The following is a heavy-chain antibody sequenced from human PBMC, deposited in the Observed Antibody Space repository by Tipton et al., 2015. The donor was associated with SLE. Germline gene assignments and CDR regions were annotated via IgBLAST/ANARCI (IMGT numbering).Heavy chain of an antibody. Sequence: QVQLVQSGSELKKPGASVKVSCKASGHTFSSYSINWVRQAPGQGLEWMGWINTNTGNPTYAQGFTGRFVSSLDTSVSTAYLQISSLKTEDTAVYYCASEYCSISSCYTSSFDYWGQGTLVTVSS. J-gene: IGHJ4*02. D-gene: IGHD2-2*02. CDR3: ASEYCSISSCYTSSFDY. V-gene: IGHV7-4-1*02. CDR2: INTNTGNP. CDR1: GHTFSSYS.